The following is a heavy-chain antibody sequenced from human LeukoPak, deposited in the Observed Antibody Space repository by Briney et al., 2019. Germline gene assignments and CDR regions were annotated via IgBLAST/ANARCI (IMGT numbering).Heavy chain of an antibody. CDR1: GFPISTNY. D-gene: IGHD5-24*01. V-gene: IGHV3-53*01. CDR3: ARGKMATTMGYDAFDI. CDR2: IYSGGNT. J-gene: IGHJ3*02. Sequence: GGSLRLSCAASGFPISTNYMSWVRQAPGKGPEWVSIIYSGGNTFYADSVKGRFTISRDSSKNTLFLQMISLRAEDTAVYYCARGKMATTMGYDAFDIWGQGTMVTVSS.